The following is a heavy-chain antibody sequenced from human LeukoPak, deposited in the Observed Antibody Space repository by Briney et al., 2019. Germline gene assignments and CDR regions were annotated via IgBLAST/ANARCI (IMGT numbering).Heavy chain of an antibody. V-gene: IGHV4-34*01. D-gene: IGHD1-26*01. CDR1: GGSFSGYY. J-gene: IGHJ4*02. CDR3: ARRASGSYSYYFDY. CDR2: INHSGST. Sequence: TSETLSLTCAVYGGSFSGYYWSWIRQPPGKGLEWIGEINHSGSTNYNPSLKSRVTISVNTSKNQFSLKLSSVTAADTAVYYCARRASGSYSYYFDYWGQGTLVTVSS.